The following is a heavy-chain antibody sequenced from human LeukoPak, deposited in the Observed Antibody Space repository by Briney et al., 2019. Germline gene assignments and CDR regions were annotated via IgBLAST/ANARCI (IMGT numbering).Heavy chain of an antibody. D-gene: IGHD6-19*01. CDR3: ASGVAGAGDYYFDY. CDR1: GGSISSYY. V-gene: IGHV4-4*07. Sequence: SETLSLTCTVSGGSISSYYWSWIRQPAGKGLEWIGHIYTSGSTNYNPSLKSRVTMSVDTSKNQFSLKLSSVTAADTAIYYCASGVAGAGDYYFDYWGQGTLVTVSS. J-gene: IGHJ4*02. CDR2: IYTSGST.